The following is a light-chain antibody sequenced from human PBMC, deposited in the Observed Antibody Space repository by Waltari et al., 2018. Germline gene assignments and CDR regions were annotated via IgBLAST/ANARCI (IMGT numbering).Light chain of an antibody. CDR1: QSVGSY. CDR3: QQRSNWLT. CDR2: DAS. J-gene: IGKJ4*01. V-gene: IGKV3-11*01. Sequence: IVLTQSPATLSLSPGETATLSCRASQSVGSYLAWYQQKPGQAPRLLIYDASNRATGIPPRFSGSGSGTDFTLTISSLEPEDFAVYYCQQRSNWLTFGGGTKVEIK.